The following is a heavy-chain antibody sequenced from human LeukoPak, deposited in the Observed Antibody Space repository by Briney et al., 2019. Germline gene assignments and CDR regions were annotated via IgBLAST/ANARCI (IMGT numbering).Heavy chain of an antibody. CDR3: ARIKGGSSPYYFDY. Sequence: GGSLRLSCAASGFTFSSHAMHWVRQAPGKGLEWVSVISYDGSNKLYADSVKGRFTISRDNSKNTLYLQMNSLRAEDTAVYYCARIKGGSSPYYFDYWGQGALVTVSS. CDR1: GFTFSSHA. V-gene: IGHV3-30-3*01. J-gene: IGHJ4*02. D-gene: IGHD6-13*01. CDR2: ISYDGSNK.